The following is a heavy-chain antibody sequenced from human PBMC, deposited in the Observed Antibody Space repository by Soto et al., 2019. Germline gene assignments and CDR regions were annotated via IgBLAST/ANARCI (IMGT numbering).Heavy chain of an antibody. Sequence: SETLSLTCTVSGDSMTNNYWGWIRQPPGKGLEWIGYVYYSGATNYNPSLKSRVSMSPDPSRNQFSLKLTSVTAADTAVYYCARAMGDWGTYYYYYGMDGWGQGTMVTVS. CDR3: ARAMGDWGTYYYYYGMDG. J-gene: IGHJ6*02. D-gene: IGHD3-16*01. V-gene: IGHV4-59*01. CDR2: VYYSGAT. CDR1: GDSMTNNY.